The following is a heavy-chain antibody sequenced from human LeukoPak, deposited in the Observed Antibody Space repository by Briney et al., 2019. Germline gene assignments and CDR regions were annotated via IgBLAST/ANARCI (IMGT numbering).Heavy chain of an antibody. V-gene: IGHV1-2*02. D-gene: IGHD2-2*01. CDR3: ARDLPAAPGVSDY. J-gene: IGHJ4*02. CDR2: VNPNSGGT. CDR1: GYTFTGYY. Sequence: ASVKVSCKASGYTFTGYYMHWVRQAPGQGLEWMGWVNPNSGGTNYAQKIQGRVTMTRDTSISTVYMELSSLRSDDPAVYYCARDLPAAPGVSDYWGQGTLVTVSS.